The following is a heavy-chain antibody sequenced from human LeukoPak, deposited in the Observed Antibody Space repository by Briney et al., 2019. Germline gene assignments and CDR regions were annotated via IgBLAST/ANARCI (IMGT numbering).Heavy chain of an antibody. Sequence: PGGSLRLSCAASGFTFSSYAMSWVRQAPGKGLEWVSAISGSGGSTYYADSVKGRFTISRDNSKNTLYLQMNSLRAEDTAVYYCAMRGYCSGGSCDYFDYWGQGTLVTVSS. V-gene: IGHV3-23*01. CDR2: ISGSGGST. CDR1: GFTFSSYA. CDR3: AMRGYCSGGSCDYFDY. D-gene: IGHD2-15*01. J-gene: IGHJ4*02.